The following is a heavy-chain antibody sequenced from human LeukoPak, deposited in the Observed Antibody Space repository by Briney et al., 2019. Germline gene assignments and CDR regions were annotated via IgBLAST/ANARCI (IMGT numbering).Heavy chain of an antibody. CDR3: ARGPPRGKYYYMDV. Sequence: GGSLRLSCAASGFTFSSFDMHWVRQPTGRGLEWVSTIGTASDTYYPGSVEGRFTLSRDNAKDSLYLQMNSLTAGDTAVYYCARGPPRGKYYYMDVWGKGTTVTVSS. J-gene: IGHJ6*03. V-gene: IGHV3-13*01. CDR1: GFTFSSFD. D-gene: IGHD1-1*01. CDR2: IGTASDT.